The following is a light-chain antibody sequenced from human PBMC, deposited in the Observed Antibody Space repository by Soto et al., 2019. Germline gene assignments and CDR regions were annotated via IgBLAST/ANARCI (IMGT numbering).Light chain of an antibody. J-gene: IGKJ4*01. Sequence: EIVLTQSPATLSLSPGERATLSCRASQSVSSFLAWFQQKPGQAPRLLIYDASNRATGIPARFRGSGSGTDFTLTISSLEPEDFAVYYCQQRSNGPQLTCGGGTKVEIE. V-gene: IGKV3-11*01. CDR1: QSVSSF. CDR3: QQRSNGPQLT. CDR2: DAS.